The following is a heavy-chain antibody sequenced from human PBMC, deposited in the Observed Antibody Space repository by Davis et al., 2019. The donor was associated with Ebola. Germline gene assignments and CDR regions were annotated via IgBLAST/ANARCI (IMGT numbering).Heavy chain of an antibody. V-gene: IGHV3-23*01. Sequence: GGSLRLSCAASGFTFSSYAMSWVRQTPGKGLEWVSAITGSGSLTGYADSVKGRFTISRDNSKNTLYLQMNSLRAEDTAVYYCARELSLFGSSTYYYGMDVWGQGTTVTVSS. CDR3: ARELSLFGSSTYYYGMDV. D-gene: IGHD6-6*01. J-gene: IGHJ6*02. CDR1: GFTFSSYA. CDR2: ITGSGSLT.